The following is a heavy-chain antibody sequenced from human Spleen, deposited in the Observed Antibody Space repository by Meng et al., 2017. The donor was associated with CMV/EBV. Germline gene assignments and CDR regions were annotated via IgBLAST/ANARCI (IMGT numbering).Heavy chain of an antibody. D-gene: IGHD2-21*02. CDR2: IHDIGTT. J-gene: IGHJ4*02. CDR1: YS. Sequence: YSWTRSLQAPGKGLEWVGAIHDIGTTFYNPSLKSRVTLSLDTSSNQFSLKLGSVTAADTAVYYCARIERRRILKYCGSDCSTTDYWGQGTLVTVSS. CDR3: ARIERRRILKYCGSDCSTTDY. V-gene: IGHV4-34*01.